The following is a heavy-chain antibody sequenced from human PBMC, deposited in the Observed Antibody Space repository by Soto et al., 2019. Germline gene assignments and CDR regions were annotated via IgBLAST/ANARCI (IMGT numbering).Heavy chain of an antibody. CDR2: IYYGGTI. CDR1: GGSISSGDYY. J-gene: IGHJ4*02. Sequence: LSLTCTVSGGSISSGDYYWTWIRQPPGKGLEWIGYIYYGGTIYYNPSLKSRVTMSVDTSKNQFSLKLTSVTAADTAVYFCARATDYGDYVASYFDYWGQGTLVTVSS. CDR3: ARATDYGDYVASYFDY. D-gene: IGHD4-17*01. V-gene: IGHV4-30-4*01.